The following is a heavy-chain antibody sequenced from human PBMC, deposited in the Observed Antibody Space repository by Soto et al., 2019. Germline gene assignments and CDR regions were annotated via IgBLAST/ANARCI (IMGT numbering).Heavy chain of an antibody. CDR2: IYTSGST. CDR3: ARTVGAAYYFDF. D-gene: IGHD1-26*01. CDR1: GDSMTKYY. J-gene: IGHJ4*02. Sequence: QVQLQESGPGLVKPSETLSLTCTVSGDSMTKYYWSWIRQPAGKGLEWIGRIYTSGSTNYNPSLTSRVTMSIDTSNNHFSLNLKSVTAADTAMYYCARTVGAAYYFDFWGQGALVTVSS. V-gene: IGHV4-4*07.